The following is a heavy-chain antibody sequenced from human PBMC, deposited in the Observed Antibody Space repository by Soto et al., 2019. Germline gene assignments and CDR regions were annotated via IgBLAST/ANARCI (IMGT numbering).Heavy chain of an antibody. D-gene: IGHD3-3*01. J-gene: IGHJ4*02. V-gene: IGHV1-8*02. CDR3: AREKSGYYDY. CDR1: GYTFTGYY. Sequence: VKVSCKASGYTFTGYYLHWMRQAPGQGLEWMGWMNPNSGNTGYAQKFQGRVTMTRNTSISTAYMELSSLRSEDTAVYYCAREKSGYYDYWGQGTLVTVSS. CDR2: MNPNSGNT.